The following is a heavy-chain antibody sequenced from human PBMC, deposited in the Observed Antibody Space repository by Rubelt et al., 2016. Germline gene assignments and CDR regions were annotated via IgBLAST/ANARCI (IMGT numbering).Heavy chain of an antibody. Sequence: QLQLQESGPGLVKASETLSLTCTVSGDSISATTYYWGWIRQPPGKGLEWIGYIYYSGSSNYNPSLKSRVIMSVDTSKNQFSRKLSSVTAADTAVYYCARDSRGYDFWSSWGQGTLVTVSS. CDR2: IYYSGSS. D-gene: IGHD3-3*01. J-gene: IGHJ4*02. V-gene: IGHV4-61*05. CDR1: GDSISATTYY. CDR3: ARDSRGYDFWSS.